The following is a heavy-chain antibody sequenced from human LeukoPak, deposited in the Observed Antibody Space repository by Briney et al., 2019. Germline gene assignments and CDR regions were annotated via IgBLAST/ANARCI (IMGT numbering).Heavy chain of an antibody. J-gene: IGHJ4*02. CDR1: GFTFSSYA. Sequence: GGSLRLSCAASGFTFSSYAMSWVRQAPGKGLEWVSAISGSGGSTFSADSVEGRFTISRDSSKNTLYLQMNSLRAEDTAIYYCARDERLLSFLKWGQGTLVTVSS. CDR3: ARDERLLSFLK. V-gene: IGHV3-23*01. CDR2: ISGSGGST. D-gene: IGHD3-3*01.